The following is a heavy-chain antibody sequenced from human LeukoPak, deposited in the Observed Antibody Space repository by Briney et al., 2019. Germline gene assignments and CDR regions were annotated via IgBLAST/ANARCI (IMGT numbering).Heavy chain of an antibody. J-gene: IGHJ4*02. CDR2: ISAYNGNT. CDR3: ARGLAVAGQDY. CDR1: GYTFTIYG. D-gene: IGHD6-19*01. Sequence: ASVKVSCKASGYTFTIYGISWVRQAPGQGLEWTGWISAYNGNTNYAQKLQGRVTMTTDTSTSTAYMELRSLRSEDTAVYYCARGLAVAGQDYWGQGTLVTVSS. V-gene: IGHV1-18*04.